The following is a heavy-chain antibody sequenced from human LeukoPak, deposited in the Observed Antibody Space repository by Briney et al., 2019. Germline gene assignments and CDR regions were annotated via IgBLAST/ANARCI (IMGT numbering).Heavy chain of an antibody. CDR3: ARHTSMGLDY. Sequence: SETLSLTCTVSGGSISSYYWSWIRQPPGKGLEWIGYIYYSGSTSYNPSLKSRVTISVDTSKNQFSLKLSSVTATDTAVYYCARHTSMGLDYWGQGTLVIVSS. CDR2: IYYSGST. CDR1: GGSISSYY. D-gene: IGHD5-18*01. J-gene: IGHJ4*02. V-gene: IGHV4-59*08.